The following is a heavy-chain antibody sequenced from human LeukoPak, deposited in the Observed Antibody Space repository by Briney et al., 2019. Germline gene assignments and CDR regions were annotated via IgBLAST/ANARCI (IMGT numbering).Heavy chain of an antibody. Sequence: PSETLSLTCTVSGGSISSGGYYWSWIRQHPGKGLEWIGYIYYSGSTYYNPSLKSRVTISVDTSKNQFSLKLSSVTAADTAVYYCARARRGHDAFDIWGQGTMVTVSS. CDR1: GGSISSGGYY. CDR2: IYYSGST. J-gene: IGHJ3*02. V-gene: IGHV4-31*03. CDR3: ARARRGHDAFDI. D-gene: IGHD5-12*01.